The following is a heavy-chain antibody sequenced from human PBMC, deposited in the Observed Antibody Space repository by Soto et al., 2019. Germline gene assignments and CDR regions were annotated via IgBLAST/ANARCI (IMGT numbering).Heavy chain of an antibody. J-gene: IGHJ5*02. CDR1: GGTFSSYA. CDR2: IIPIFGTA. V-gene: IGHV1-69*06. Sequence: SVKVSCKASGGTFSSYAISWVRQAPGQGLEWMGGIIPIFGTANYAQKFQGRVTITADKSTSTAYMELSSLRSEDTAVYYCARVNTIFGVVSWFDPWGQGTLVTV. CDR3: ARVNTIFGVVSWFDP. D-gene: IGHD3-3*01.